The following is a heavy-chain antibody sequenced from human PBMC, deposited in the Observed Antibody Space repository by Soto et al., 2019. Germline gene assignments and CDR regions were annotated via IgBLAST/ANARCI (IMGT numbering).Heavy chain of an antibody. CDR1: GFTVSSYY. CDR2: IYSGGST. V-gene: IGHV3-66*01. CDR3: ARVSCVGFVFDL. D-gene: IGHD3-3*01. Sequence: EVQLLESGGGFVQPGGSLRLSCAASGFTVSSYYMSWVRQAPGKGLEWVSVIYSGGSTYYADSVKGRFTISRDNSKSTVYLQMSSLRVDDTAIFYCARVSCVGFVFDLWGQGTVVTVSS. J-gene: IGHJ3*01.